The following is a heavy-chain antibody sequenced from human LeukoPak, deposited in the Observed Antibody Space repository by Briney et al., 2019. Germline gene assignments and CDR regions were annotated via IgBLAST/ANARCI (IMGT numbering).Heavy chain of an antibody. CDR3: AKAFNYGSGYNYKTFDS. CDR2: ITGTDGST. CDR1: GFTFSSYA. V-gene: IGHV3-23*01. D-gene: IGHD3-10*01. Sequence: GGSLRLSCAASGFTFSSYAMSWVRQAPGEGLEWVSGITGTDGSTYYADSVKGRFTISRDNSKSALYLQMNSLRAEDTALYYCAKAFNYGSGYNYKTFDSWGQGTLVTVSS. J-gene: IGHJ4*02.